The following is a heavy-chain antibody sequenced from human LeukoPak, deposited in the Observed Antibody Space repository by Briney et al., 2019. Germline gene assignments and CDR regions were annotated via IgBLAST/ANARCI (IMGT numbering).Heavy chain of an antibody. J-gene: IGHJ4*02. CDR3: PRGGAAGTEHGDFDY. CDR2: ISAYNGNT. Sequence: ASVKVSCKASGYTFTSYGISWVRQAPGQGLEWMGWISAYNGNTNYAQKLQGRVTMTTDTSTSTAYMELRSLRSDDTAVYYCPRGGAAGTEHGDFDYWGQGTLVTVSS. CDR1: GYTFTSYG. D-gene: IGHD6-13*01. V-gene: IGHV1-18*01.